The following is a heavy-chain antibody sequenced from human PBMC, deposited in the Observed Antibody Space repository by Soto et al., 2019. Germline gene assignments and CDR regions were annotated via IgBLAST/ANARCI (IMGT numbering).Heavy chain of an antibody. CDR3: ARKAIRITPAAHKCFDP. D-gene: IGHD3-16*01. CDR2: ISAYNGDT. V-gene: IGHV1-18*01. Sequence: ASVKVSCKASGYTFSTYGINWVRQAPGQGLEWMGWISAYNGDTDYAQNFQGRVTMTTDTSTSTAYMELRSLRSDDTAVYYCARKAIRITPAAHKCFDPWGQGALVNV. CDR1: GYTFSTYG. J-gene: IGHJ5*02.